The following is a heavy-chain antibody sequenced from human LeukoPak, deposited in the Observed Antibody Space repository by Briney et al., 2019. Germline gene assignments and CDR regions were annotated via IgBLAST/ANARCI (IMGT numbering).Heavy chain of an antibody. Sequence: GGSLRLSCAASGFTFSSYEMNWVRQAPGKGLEWVSYNSSSGSTIYYADSVKGRFTISRDNAKNSLYLQMNSLRAEDTAVYYCVASNFDWLFHPIDYWGQGTLVTVSS. CDR1: GFTFSSYE. CDR3: VASNFDWLFHPIDY. CDR2: NSSSGSTI. V-gene: IGHV3-48*03. J-gene: IGHJ4*02. D-gene: IGHD3-9*01.